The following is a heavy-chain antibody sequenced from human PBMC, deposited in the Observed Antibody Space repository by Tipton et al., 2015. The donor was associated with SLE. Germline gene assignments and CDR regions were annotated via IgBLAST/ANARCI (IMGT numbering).Heavy chain of an antibody. CDR3: ARAESGWELGY. Sequence: SLRLSCAASGFTFSSYAMHWVRQAPGKGLEWVAVISYDGSNKYYADSVKGRFTISRDNSKNTLYLQMNSLRAEDTAVYYCARAESGWELGYWGQGTLVTVSS. J-gene: IGHJ4*02. V-gene: IGHV3-30-3*01. CDR1: GFTFSSYA. D-gene: IGHD1-26*01. CDR2: ISYDGSNK.